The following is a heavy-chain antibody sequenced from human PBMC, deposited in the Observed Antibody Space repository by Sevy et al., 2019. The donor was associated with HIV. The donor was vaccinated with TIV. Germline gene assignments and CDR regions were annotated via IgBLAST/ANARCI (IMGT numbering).Heavy chain of an antibody. CDR1: GFTFSDYY. V-gene: IGHV3-11*04. CDR2: ISSSGSTI. D-gene: IGHD1-26*01. J-gene: IGHJ4*02. Sequence: GGSLRLSCAASGFTFSDYYMSWIRQAPGKGLEWVSYISSSGSTIYYADSVKGRFTISRDNAKNSLYLQMNSLRAEDTAVYYGARNGGWWGLLLGGEGYFDYWGQGTLVTVSS. CDR3: ARNGGWWGLLLGGEGYFDY.